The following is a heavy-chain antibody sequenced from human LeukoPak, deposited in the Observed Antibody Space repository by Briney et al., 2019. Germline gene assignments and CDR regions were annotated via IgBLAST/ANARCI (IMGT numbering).Heavy chain of an antibody. D-gene: IGHD6-13*01. CDR3: AKCWRVVSGNWYLSFDS. J-gene: IGHJ4*02. Sequence: GGSLRLSCAASGFTFSSYAMSWVRQTPGKGLEWVSSISDRGDETYYADSVRGRFTISRDNSKNTLYLQMKSPGGDDTALYYCAKCWRVVSGNWYLSFDSWGQGTLVTVSS. V-gene: IGHV3-23*01. CDR2: ISDRGDET. CDR1: GFTFSSYA.